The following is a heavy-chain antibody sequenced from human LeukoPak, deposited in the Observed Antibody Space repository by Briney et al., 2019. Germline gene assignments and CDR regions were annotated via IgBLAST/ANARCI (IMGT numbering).Heavy chain of an antibody. Sequence: ASVKVSCKASGYTFTGYYMHWVRQAPGQGLEWMGWINPNSGGTNYAQRFQGRVTMTRDTSISTAYMELSRLRSDDTAVYYCARPINYYDSSGYLQNSGHWGQGTLVTVSS. CDR1: GYTFTGYY. CDR3: ARPINYYDSSGYLQNSGH. V-gene: IGHV1-2*02. CDR2: INPNSGGT. D-gene: IGHD3-22*01. J-gene: IGHJ4*02.